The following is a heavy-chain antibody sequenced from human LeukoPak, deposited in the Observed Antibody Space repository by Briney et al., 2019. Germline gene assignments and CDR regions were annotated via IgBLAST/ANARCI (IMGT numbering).Heavy chain of an antibody. D-gene: IGHD2-15*01. CDR2: IYESGTT. Sequence: SETLSLTCAVYGESLNSYYWSWVRQPPGEGLEWIGEIYESGTTKYNPSLKSRVTISMVPSKQQFSLSLNSVTAADTAVYYCARGAWATRLGSWGLGTPVIVSS. J-gene: IGHJ4*02. CDR3: ARGAWATRLGS. CDR1: GESLNSYY. V-gene: IGHV4-34*01.